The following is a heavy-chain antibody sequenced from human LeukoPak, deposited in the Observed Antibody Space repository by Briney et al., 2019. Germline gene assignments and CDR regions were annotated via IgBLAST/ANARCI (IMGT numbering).Heavy chain of an antibody. CDR3: ARGAFPTYYYDSSGYGYFQH. CDR2: INHSGST. D-gene: IGHD3-22*01. J-gene: IGHJ1*01. Sequence: SETLSLTCAVYGGSFSGYYWSWIRQPPGKGLEWIGEINHSGSTNYNPSLKSRVTISVDTSKNQFSLKLSSVTAADTAVYYCARGAFPTYYYDSSGYGYFQHWGQGTLVTVSS. CDR1: GGSFSGYY. V-gene: IGHV4-34*01.